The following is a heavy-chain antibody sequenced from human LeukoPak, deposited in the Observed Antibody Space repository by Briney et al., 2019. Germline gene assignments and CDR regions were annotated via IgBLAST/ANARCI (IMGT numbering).Heavy chain of an antibody. D-gene: IGHD5-18*01. CDR2: ISSDGSNK. Sequence: GSLRLSCAASGFXLSSYGMHWVRPAPGKGLEWVAVISSDGSNKYYEDSVKGRFTISRDSSKNTLYLQMNSLRADDTAIYYCAKDTSMVIDYWGQGTLVTVSS. CDR1: GFXLSSYG. J-gene: IGHJ4*02. V-gene: IGHV3-30*18. CDR3: AKDTSMVIDY.